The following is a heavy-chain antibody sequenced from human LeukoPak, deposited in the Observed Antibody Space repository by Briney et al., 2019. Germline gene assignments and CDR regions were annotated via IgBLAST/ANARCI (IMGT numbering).Heavy chain of an antibody. CDR2: IGGSGDNT. Sequence: GGSLRLSCAASGFTFSSYAMSWVRQAPGKGLEWVSAIGGSGDNTYYADSVKGRFTISGDNSKNTLYLQMSSLRAEDTAVYYCAKSLGAFSYFDYWGQGTLVTVSS. CDR3: AKSLGAFSYFDY. J-gene: IGHJ4*02. V-gene: IGHV3-23*01. CDR1: GFTFSSYA.